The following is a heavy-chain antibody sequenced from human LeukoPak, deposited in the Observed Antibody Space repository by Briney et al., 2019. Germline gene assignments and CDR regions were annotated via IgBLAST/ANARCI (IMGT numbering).Heavy chain of an antibody. CDR1: GFTFSSYS. CDR3: AKSESYRFDY. CDR2: ISSSSTTI. D-gene: IGHD1-26*01. V-gene: IGHV3-48*02. J-gene: IGHJ4*02. Sequence: PGGSLRLSCAASGFTFSSYSMNRVRQAPGKGLEWVSYISSSSTTIYYADSVKGRFTISRDNAKNSLYLQVNSLRDEDTAVYYCAKSESYRFDYWGQGTLVTVSS.